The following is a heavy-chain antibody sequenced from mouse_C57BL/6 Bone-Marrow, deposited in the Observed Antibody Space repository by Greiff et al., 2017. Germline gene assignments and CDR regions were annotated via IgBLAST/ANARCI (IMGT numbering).Heavy chain of an antibody. CDR2: IYPRSGNT. D-gene: IGHD1-1*01. V-gene: IGHV1-81*01. Sequence: QVQLQESGAELARPGASVKLSCKASGYTFTSYGISWVKQRTGQGLEWIGEIYPRSGNTYYNEKFTGKATLTADKSSRTAYLELRSLTSEASAVYFCARCLDYDGSSYYNWDFDVWGTGTTVTVSS. J-gene: IGHJ1*03. CDR3: ARCLDYDGSSYYNWDFDV. CDR1: GYTFTSYG.